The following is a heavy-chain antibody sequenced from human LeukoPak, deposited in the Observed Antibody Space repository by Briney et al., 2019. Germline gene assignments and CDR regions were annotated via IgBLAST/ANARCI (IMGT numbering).Heavy chain of an antibody. V-gene: IGHV3-11*04. CDR1: GFPSSDYY. CDR3: ARGANTDCDNTSCYRALDI. J-gene: IGHJ3*02. D-gene: IGHD2-2*02. CDR2: ISNTGSSI. Sequence: PGGSLRLSCTASGFPSSDYYKIWVRQAPGKGLEWVSYISNTGSSIYYADSVKGRFTISIDNAKNTLYLQMNSLRAEDTAVYYCARGANTDCDNTSCYRALDIWGEGTMVTVSS.